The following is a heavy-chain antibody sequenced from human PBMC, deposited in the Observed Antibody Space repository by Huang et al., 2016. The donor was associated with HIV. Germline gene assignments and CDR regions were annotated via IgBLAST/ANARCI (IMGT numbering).Heavy chain of an antibody. CDR2: IESEGSST. J-gene: IGHJ4*01. CDR3: VRAKEKGYDFWSGYRY. CDR1: GFIFSAYW. Sequence: EVELAESGGGSVWPGQSLRLSCVGSGFIFSAYWMHWVRQIPGKGVMWVARIESEGSSTSYAEPVKGRFTIYRDNAKNTVYLKMSSLRVDDTAVYYCVRAKEKGYDFWSGYRYWGQGVQVTVSS. V-gene: IGHV3-74*02. D-gene: IGHD3-3*01.